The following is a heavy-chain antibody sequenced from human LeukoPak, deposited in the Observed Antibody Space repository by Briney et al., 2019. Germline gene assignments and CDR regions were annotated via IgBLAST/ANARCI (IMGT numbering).Heavy chain of an antibody. CDR3: ARESLLWFRELLGTTNWDYYGMDV. CDR2: ISAYNGNT. J-gene: IGHJ6*02. Sequence: ASVKVSCKASGYTFTSYGISWVRQAPGQGLEWMGWISAYNGNTNYAQKLQGRVTMTTDTSTSTAYMELRSLRSDDTAVYYCARESLLWFRELLGTTNWDYYGMDVWGQGTTVTVSS. V-gene: IGHV1-18*01. D-gene: IGHD3-10*01. CDR1: GYTFTSYG.